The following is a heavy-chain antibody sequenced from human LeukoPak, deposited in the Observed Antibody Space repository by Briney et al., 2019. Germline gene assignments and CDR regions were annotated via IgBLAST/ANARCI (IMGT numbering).Heavy chain of an antibody. V-gene: IGHV3-11*01. CDR1: GFTFSDYY. CDR2: ISPSDSHK. CDR3: ARGHHNLDV. D-gene: IGHD1-14*01. J-gene: IGHJ6*02. Sequence: RTGGSLRLSCAASGFTFSDYYMSWIRQAPGKGLEWVSYISPSDSHKCDADSVKGRFTVSRDNAKNSLYLQMNSLGGEDTAVYYCARGHHNLDVWGQGTTVTVSS.